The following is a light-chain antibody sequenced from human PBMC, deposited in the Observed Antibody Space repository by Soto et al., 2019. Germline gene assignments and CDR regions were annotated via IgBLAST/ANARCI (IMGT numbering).Light chain of an antibody. CDR3: QQYNNWPPVT. CDR1: QRVSNN. Sequence: EIVMTQSPATLSVSPGERATLSCRASQRVSNNLAWYQQKPGQTPRLLIYGASTQAAGIPVRVSGSGSGTEFTLTISSLQSEDFAVYYCQQYNNWPPVTFGQWTKLEIK. CDR2: GAS. J-gene: IGKJ2*01. V-gene: IGKV3-15*01.